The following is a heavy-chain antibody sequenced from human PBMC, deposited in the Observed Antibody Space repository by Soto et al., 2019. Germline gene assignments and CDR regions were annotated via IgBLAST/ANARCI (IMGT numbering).Heavy chain of an antibody. CDR1: GGSFSSNNW. D-gene: IGHD1-7*01. Sequence: QVQLQESGPGLVKPSGTLSLTCAVSGGSFSSNNWWPWVRQPPGQGLEWIGEIYRTGSTNYSPSLKSRVTISLDKSENQFYLKVSSLTAADTAVYYCASRDPGTSVDYWGQGTLVSVSS. CDR2: IYRTGST. J-gene: IGHJ4*02. CDR3: ASRDPGTSVDY. V-gene: IGHV4-4*02.